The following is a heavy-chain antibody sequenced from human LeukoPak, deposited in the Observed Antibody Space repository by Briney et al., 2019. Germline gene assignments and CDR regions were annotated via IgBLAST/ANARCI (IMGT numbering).Heavy chain of an antibody. Sequence: SVKVSCKASGGTFTSYAISWVRQAPGQGLEWRGRIIPSLGIANYAQKFQGRVTITADKSTSTAYMELTSLRSEDTAVYYCAISDGYALIWGQGTLVTVSS. D-gene: IGHD5-24*01. CDR2: IIPSLGIA. V-gene: IGHV1-69*04. CDR3: AISDGYALI. J-gene: IGHJ4*02. CDR1: GGTFTSYA.